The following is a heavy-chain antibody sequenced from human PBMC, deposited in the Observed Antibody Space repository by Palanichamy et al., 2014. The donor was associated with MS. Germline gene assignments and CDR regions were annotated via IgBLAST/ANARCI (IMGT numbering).Heavy chain of an antibody. V-gene: IGHV1-69*04. CDR3: ARVAVVAASYGMGV. CDR1: GGTFNNYA. J-gene: IGHJ6*02. Sequence: QVQLVQSGAEVKKPGSSVKVSCKASGGTFNNYAISWVRQAPGQGLEWMGRIIPILGKTDYAEKFQGRVTITADKSTSTAYVEVNSLRSEDTAVYYCARVAVVAASYGMGVWGQGTTITGSS. D-gene: IGHD2-15*01. CDR2: IIPILGKT.